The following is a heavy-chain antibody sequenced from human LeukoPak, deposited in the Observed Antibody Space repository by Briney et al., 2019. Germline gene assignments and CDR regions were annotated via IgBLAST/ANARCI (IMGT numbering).Heavy chain of an antibody. V-gene: IGHV3-23*01. D-gene: IGHD3-22*01. CDR2: ISGSGGST. CDR3: AKGFVTDSSGYYAVFAFDI. CDR1: GFTFSSYA. Sequence: GGSLRLSCAGSGFTFSSYAMSWVRQAPGKGLEWVSAISGSGGSTYYADSVKGRFTISRDNSKNTLYLQMNSLRAEDTAVYYCAKGFVTDSSGYYAVFAFDIWGQGTMVTVSS. J-gene: IGHJ3*02.